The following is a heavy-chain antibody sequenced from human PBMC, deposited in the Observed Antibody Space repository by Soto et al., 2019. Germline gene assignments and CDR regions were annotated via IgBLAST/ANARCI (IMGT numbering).Heavy chain of an antibody. CDR1: GGTFSSYT. CDR2: IIPILGIA. J-gene: IGHJ4*02. D-gene: IGHD2-15*01. V-gene: IGHV1-69*08. Sequence: QVQLVQSGAEVKKPGSSVKVSCKASGGTFSSYTISWVRQAPGQGLEWMGRIIPILGIANYAQKFQGRVTMTADKSTSPAYMELSSLRSEDTAVYYCARDRSYCSGGSCYAGNWGQGTLVTVSS. CDR3: ARDRSYCSGGSCYAGN.